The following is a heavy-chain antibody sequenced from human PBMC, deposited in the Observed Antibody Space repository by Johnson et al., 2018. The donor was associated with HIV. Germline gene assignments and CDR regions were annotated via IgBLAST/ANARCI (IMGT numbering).Heavy chain of an antibody. CDR2: IRWNSGSI. D-gene: IGHD1-26*01. CDR1: GFTFDDYA. J-gene: IGHJ3*02. Sequence: VQLVESGGGLVQPGRSLRLSCAASGFTFDDYAMHWVRQAPGKGLEWVSGIRWNSGSIGYADSVQGRFTISRDNAKNSLYLQMNSLRAEDTALYYCAKDIGNRGELLGEVAFDIWGQGTMVTVSS. V-gene: IGHV3-9*01. CDR3: AKDIGNRGELLGEVAFDI.